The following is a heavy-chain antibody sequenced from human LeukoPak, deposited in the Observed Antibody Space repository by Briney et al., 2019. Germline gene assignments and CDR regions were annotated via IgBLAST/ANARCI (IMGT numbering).Heavy chain of an antibody. CDR2: ISGSGGST. Sequence: GSLRLSCAASGFTFSSYAMSWVRQAPGKGLEWVSAISGSGGSTYYADSVKGRFTISRDNSKNTLYLQMNSLRAEDTAVYYCAGLMGIVVVPAAMLYYWGQGTLVTVSS. CDR3: AGLMGIVVVPAAMLYY. V-gene: IGHV3-23*01. J-gene: IGHJ4*02. CDR1: GFTFSSYA. D-gene: IGHD2-2*03.